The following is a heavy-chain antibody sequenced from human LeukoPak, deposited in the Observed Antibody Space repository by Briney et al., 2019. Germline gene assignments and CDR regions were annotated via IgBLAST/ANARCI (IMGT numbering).Heavy chain of an antibody. J-gene: IGHJ4*02. CDR3: SRIDRAYNDFWSGYYTKVNFDY. Sequence: ASVKVSCKASGYTFTSYDINWVRQATGQGLEWMGWMNPNSGNTGYAQKFQGRVTMTRNTSISTAYMELSSLRSEDTAVYYCSRIDRAYNDFWSGYYTKVNFDYWGQGTLVTVSS. CDR1: GYTFTSYD. D-gene: IGHD3-3*01. CDR2: MNPNSGNT. V-gene: IGHV1-8*01.